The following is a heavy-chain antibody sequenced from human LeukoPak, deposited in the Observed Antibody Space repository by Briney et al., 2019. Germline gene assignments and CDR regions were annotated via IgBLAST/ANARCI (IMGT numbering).Heavy chain of an antibody. CDR2: IIPIFGTA. CDR1: GGTFSSYA. V-gene: IGHV1-69*06. D-gene: IGHD3-10*01. J-gene: IGHJ4*02. CDR3: ARNKYYYGSGADN. Sequence: GASVKVSCKASGGTFSSYAISWVRQAPGQGLEWMGGIIPIFGTANYAQKFQGRVTITADKSTSTAYMELSRLRSDDTAVYYCARNKYYYGSGADNWGQGTLVTVSS.